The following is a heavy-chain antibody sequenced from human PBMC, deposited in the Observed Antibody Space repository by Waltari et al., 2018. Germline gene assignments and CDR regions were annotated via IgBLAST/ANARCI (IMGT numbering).Heavy chain of an antibody. CDR1: GGSISSGSYY. D-gene: IGHD1-20*01. Sequence: QVQLQESGPGLVKPSQTLSLTCTVSGGSISSGSYYWSWIRQPAGKGLEWIGRIYTSGSTNYNPSLKSRVTISVDTSKNQFSLKLSSVTAADTAVYYCARTPPRPITGTPKGSYYYMDVWGKGTTVTVSS. CDR2: IYTSGST. V-gene: IGHV4-61*02. J-gene: IGHJ6*03. CDR3: ARTPPRPITGTPKGSYYYMDV.